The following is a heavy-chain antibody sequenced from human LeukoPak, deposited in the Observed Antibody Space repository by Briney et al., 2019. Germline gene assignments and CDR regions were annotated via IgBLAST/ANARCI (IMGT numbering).Heavy chain of an antibody. V-gene: IGHV3-30*04. CDR1: GFTFSSYA. J-gene: IGHJ4*02. CDR3: GDFDY. CDR2: ISYDGSNK. Sequence: QSGGSLRLSCVASGFTFSSYAMHWVRQAPGKGLEWVAVISYDGSNKYYADSVKGRFTISRDNSKNTLYLQMNSLRAEDTAVYYCGDFDYWGQGTLVTVSS.